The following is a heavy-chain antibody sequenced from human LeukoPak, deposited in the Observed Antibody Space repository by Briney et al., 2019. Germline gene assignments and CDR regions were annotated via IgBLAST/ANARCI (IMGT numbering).Heavy chain of an antibody. CDR3: ARASSYSSNYIDY. J-gene: IGHJ4*02. CDR1: GGSIRGYY. V-gene: IGHV4-4*07. D-gene: IGHD6-19*01. CDR2: IYSSGNT. Sequence: SETLSLTCNASGGSIRGYYWSWLRQPAGKGLEWIGRIYSSGNTIYNPSLNSRVTISIDMSKNQFSLKVSSVTAADTAVYYCARASSYSSNYIDYWGQGTLVTVSS.